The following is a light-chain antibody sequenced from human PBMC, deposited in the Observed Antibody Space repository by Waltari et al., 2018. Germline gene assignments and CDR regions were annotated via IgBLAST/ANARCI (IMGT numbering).Light chain of an antibody. CDR2: GAS. V-gene: IGKV3-20*01. J-gene: IGKJ2*01. CDR1: QSVSSSY. CDR3: QQYGSSLLT. Sequence: EIVLTQSPGTLSLSPGERATLSCRASQSVSSSYLAWYQQKPGQAPRLLIDGASSRATGIPDRFSGSGSGTDFTLTISRREPEDFAVYYCQQYGSSLLTFGQGTKLEIK.